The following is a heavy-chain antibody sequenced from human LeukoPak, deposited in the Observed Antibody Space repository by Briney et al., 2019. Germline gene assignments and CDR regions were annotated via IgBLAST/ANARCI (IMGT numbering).Heavy chain of an antibody. V-gene: IGHV7-4-1*02. CDR1: GYTFTSYA. CDR3: ARDDSSGYLQYYFDY. CDR2: INTNTGNP. D-gene: IGHD3-22*01. Sequence: GASVKVSCKASGYTFTSYAMNWVRQAPGQGLEWMGWINTNTGNPTYAQGFTGRFVFSLDTSVSTAYLQISSLKAEDTAVYYCARDDSSGYLQYYFDYWGQGTLVTVSS. J-gene: IGHJ4*02.